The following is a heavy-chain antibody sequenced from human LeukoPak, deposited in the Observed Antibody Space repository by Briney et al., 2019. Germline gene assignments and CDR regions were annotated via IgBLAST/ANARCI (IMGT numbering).Heavy chain of an antibody. D-gene: IGHD4-17*01. J-gene: IGHJ4*02. V-gene: IGHV1-18*01. Sequence: ASVKVSCKTSGYTFTNHGISWVRQAPGQGLEWVGWISGYNGNTNHVQKFRGRITMTTGTSTSTAYLQLRSLSSDDTALYYCARDLSLGRHDDGEPFDSWGQGTLVTVSS. CDR2: ISGYNGNT. CDR3: ARDLSLGRHDDGEPFDS. CDR1: GYTFTNHG.